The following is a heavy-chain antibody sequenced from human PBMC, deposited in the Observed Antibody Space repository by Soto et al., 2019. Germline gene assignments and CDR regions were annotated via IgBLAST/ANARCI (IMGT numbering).Heavy chain of an antibody. V-gene: IGHV1-18*01. CDR3: ARERRYGMDV. Sequence: GASVKGSCKGSGYGLSSDGISWVRQAPGQGLEWMGWISAYNGNTNYAQKLQGRVTMTTDTSTSTAYMELRSLRSDDTAVYYCARERRYGMDVWGQGTAVTVPS. J-gene: IGHJ6*02. CDR1: GYGLSSDG. CDR2: ISAYNGNT.